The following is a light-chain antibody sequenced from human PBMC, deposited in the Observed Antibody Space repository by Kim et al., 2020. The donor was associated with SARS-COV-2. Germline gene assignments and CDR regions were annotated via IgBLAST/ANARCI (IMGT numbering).Light chain of an antibody. CDR1: SGRSTYA. J-gene: IGLJ3*02. V-gene: IGLV4-69*01. CDR3: QTWGTGFRV. CDR2: LNSDGSH. Sequence: SVQLTCTLSSGRSTYAIAWHQQHPEKGPRYLMKLNSDGSHKKGDGVPDRFSGSSFGAERYLTISSLQSDDEADYYCQTWGTGFRVFGGGTQLTVL.